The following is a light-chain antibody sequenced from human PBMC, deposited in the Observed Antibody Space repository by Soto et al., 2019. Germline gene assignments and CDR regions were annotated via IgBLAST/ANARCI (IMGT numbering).Light chain of an antibody. V-gene: IGKV3-20*01. J-gene: IGKJ1*01. CDR3: QQYDTSPT. CDR1: QSVSSSY. Sequence: EIVLTQSPGTLSLSPGERATLSCRASQSVSSSYLAWYQQKPGQAPRLLIYGASSRAAGIPDRFSGSGSGTDFTLTVSRLEPADCAVYYCQQYDTSPTFGQGTKVDIK. CDR2: GAS.